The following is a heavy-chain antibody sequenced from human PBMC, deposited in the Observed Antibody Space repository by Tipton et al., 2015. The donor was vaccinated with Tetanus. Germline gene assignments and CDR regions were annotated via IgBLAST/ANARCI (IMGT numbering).Heavy chain of an antibody. Sequence: TLSLTCAVYGGSFSGYYWSWIRQPPGKGLEWIGEINHSGSTNYNPSLKSRVTISVDTSKNQFSLKLSSVTATDTAVYYCATREDDSSGYPDYWGQGTLVTVSS. D-gene: IGHD3-22*01. CDR1: GGSFSGYY. V-gene: IGHV4-34*01. CDR2: INHSGST. CDR3: ATREDDSSGYPDY. J-gene: IGHJ4*02.